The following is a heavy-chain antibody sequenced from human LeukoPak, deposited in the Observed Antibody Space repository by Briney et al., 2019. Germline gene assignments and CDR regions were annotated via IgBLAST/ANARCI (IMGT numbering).Heavy chain of an antibody. J-gene: IGHJ6*03. V-gene: IGHV4-59*01. CDR1: GGSINSYY. CDR2: IYYSGST. Sequence: SETLSLTCTVSGGSINSYYWSWIRQPPGKGLEWIGYIYYSGSTNYNPSLKSRVTISVDTSKNQFSLKLSSVTAADTAVYYCARVQQWLVRSKGYYYYYYMDVWGKGTTVTVSS. D-gene: IGHD6-19*01. CDR3: ARVQQWLVRSKGYYYYYYMDV.